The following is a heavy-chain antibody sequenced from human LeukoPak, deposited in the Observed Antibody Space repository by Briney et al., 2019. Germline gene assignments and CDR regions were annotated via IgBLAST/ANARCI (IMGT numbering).Heavy chain of an antibody. Sequence: PGGSLRLSCAGSGFTFSSYWMHWVRQAPGKGLVWVSRINTDGTSTTNADSVKGRFTVSRDNAKNTVYLQMNSLRVEDTAVYYCTRDCGTSGCDYWGQGTLVTVSS. CDR3: TRDCGTSGCDY. D-gene: IGHD5-12*01. CDR2: INTDGTST. CDR1: GFTFSSYW. J-gene: IGHJ4*02. V-gene: IGHV3-74*01.